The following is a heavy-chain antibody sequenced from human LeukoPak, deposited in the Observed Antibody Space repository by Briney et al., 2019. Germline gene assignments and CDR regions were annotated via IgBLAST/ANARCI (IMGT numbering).Heavy chain of an antibody. Sequence: ASVKVSCKASGYTFTSYYMHWVRQAPGQGLEWMGIINPSGGSTSYAQKFQGRVTMTRDTSTSTVYMELSSLRSEDTAVYYCARLGGSSGYYPQSPFDYWGQGTLVTVSS. V-gene: IGHV1-46*01. D-gene: IGHD3-22*01. CDR3: ARLGGSSGYYPQSPFDY. CDR2: INPSGGST. J-gene: IGHJ4*02. CDR1: GYTFTSYY.